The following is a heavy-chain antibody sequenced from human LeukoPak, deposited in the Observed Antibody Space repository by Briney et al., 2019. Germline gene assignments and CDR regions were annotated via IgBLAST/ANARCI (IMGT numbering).Heavy chain of an antibody. CDR1: GFTFSTYW. CDR2: IKQDGSEK. CDR3: ARDGFSSAINY. V-gene: IGHV3-7*01. Sequence: GGSLRLSCAASGFTFSTYWMSWVRQVPGKGLEWVANIKQDGSEKYYVDSVKGRFTISRDNAKNSLYLQMNSLRAEDTAVYYCARDGFSSAINYWGQGTLVTVSS. D-gene: IGHD2-21*02. J-gene: IGHJ4*02.